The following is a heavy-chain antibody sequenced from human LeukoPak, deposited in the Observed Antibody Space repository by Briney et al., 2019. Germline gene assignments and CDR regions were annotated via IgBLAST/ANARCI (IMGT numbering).Heavy chain of an antibody. CDR1: GYTFTGHY. D-gene: IGHD6-13*01. CDR3: ARDRVPFYSSTFKDYYLHYGLDV. J-gene: IGHJ6*02. V-gene: IGHV1-2*02. CDR2: INPNNGGT. Sequence: GASVKVSCKASGYTFTGHYIHWVRQAPGQGLEWMGWINPNNGGTSYAQKFQGRFSVTRDSSISTAYMELSRLRSDDTALYYCARDRVPFYSSTFKDYYLHYGLDVWGLGTPVTVSS.